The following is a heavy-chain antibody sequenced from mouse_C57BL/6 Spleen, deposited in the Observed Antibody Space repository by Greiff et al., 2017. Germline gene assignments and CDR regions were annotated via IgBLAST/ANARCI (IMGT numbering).Heavy chain of an antibody. CDR2: INPNNGGT. D-gene: IGHD2-3*01. CDR3: ARYGRGWLLRFDD. CDR1: GYTFTDYY. V-gene: IGHV1-26*01. J-gene: IGHJ2*01. Sequence: EVQLQQSGPELVKPGASVKISCKASGYTFTDYYMNWVKQSPGKSLEWIGDINPNNGGTNYNQKFKGKAPVTVAKSSRTAYMELRRLTSVDSAVYYCARYGRGWLLRFDDWGQGTTLTVSS.